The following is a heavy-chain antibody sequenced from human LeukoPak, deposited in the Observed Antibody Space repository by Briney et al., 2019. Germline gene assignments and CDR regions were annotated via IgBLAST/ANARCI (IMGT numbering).Heavy chain of an antibody. V-gene: IGHV3-30*18. CDR2: ISYDGSNK. Sequence: GGSLRLSCAASGFTFSSYGMHWGRQAPGKGLEGVAVISYDGSNKYYADSVKGRFTISRYNSKNTLYLEMNSLRAEDTAVYYCAKLIVGATTVDYWGQGTLVTVSS. J-gene: IGHJ4*02. D-gene: IGHD1-26*01. CDR3: AKLIVGATTVDY. CDR1: GFTFSSYG.